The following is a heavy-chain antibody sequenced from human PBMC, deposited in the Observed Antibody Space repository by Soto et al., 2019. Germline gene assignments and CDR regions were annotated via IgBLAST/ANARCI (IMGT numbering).Heavy chain of an antibody. CDR3: VRYWAAAGPFDY. J-gene: IGHJ4*02. CDR2: ISAYNGNT. V-gene: IGHV1-18*01. Sequence: QVQLVQSGAEVKKPGASVKVSCKASGYTFTSYGINWVRQAPGQGLEWMGWISAYNGNTNYAQKLEGRVTMTTDTTTSTAYMELRSLRSDDTAVYYCVRYWAAAGPFDYWGQGTLVTVSS. D-gene: IGHD6-13*01. CDR1: GYTFTSYG.